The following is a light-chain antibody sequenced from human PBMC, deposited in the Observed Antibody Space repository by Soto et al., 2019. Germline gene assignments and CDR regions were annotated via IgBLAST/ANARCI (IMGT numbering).Light chain of an antibody. CDR3: QQSYSTPPEIT. CDR1: QSISSY. Sequence: EIPMTHTPSSVSASVGDRVTITCRSCQSISSYLNWYQQKPGQAPXXLXHAASTLQSGVPSRFSGSGCGTDLTLTISSLQPEDFATYYCQQSYSTPPEITFGQGTRLEIK. J-gene: IGKJ5*01. CDR2: AAS. V-gene: IGKV1-39*01.